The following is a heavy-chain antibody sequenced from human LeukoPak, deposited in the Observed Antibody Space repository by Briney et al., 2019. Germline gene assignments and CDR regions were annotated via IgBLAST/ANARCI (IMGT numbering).Heavy chain of an antibody. CDR2: IYYSGST. CDR3: AREFRPYESGAFDI. V-gene: IGHV4-39*02. J-gene: IGHJ3*02. Sequence: SETLSLTCTVSGGSISSSSYYWGWIRQPPGKGLEWIGSIYYSGSTLYNPTLKSRVTISVDTSKNQFSLKLSSVTAADTAIYYCAREFRPYESGAFDIWGQGTMLTVSP. D-gene: IGHD3-10*01. CDR1: GGSISSSSYY.